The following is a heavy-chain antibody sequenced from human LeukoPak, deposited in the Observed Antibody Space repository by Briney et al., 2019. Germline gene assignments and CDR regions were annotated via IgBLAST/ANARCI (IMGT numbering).Heavy chain of an antibody. CDR3: ARIGRGYSYGYNYYYYMDV. CDR2: IYHSGST. Sequence: PSETLSLTCTVSGYSISSGYYWGWIRQPPGKGLEWIGSIYHSGSTYYNPSLKSRVTISVDTSKNQFSLKLSSVTAADTAVYYCARIGRGYSYGYNYYYYMDVWGKGTTVTVSS. CDR1: GYSISSGYY. D-gene: IGHD5-18*01. J-gene: IGHJ6*03. V-gene: IGHV4-38-2*02.